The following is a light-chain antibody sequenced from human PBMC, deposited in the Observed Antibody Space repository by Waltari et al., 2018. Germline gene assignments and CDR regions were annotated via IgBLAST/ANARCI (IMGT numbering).Light chain of an antibody. J-gene: IGKJ4*01. Sequence: DIQMTQSPSTLSAFVGDRVTITCRASQSILTWLAWYQQKPGQAPRLLIYKASNLQSGVSSRFSGSGSGTEFTLTISSLQPDDFATYYCQQYNTYSPGPAFGGGTKVEIK. CDR3: QQYNTYSPGPA. CDR1: QSILTW. CDR2: KAS. V-gene: IGKV1-5*03.